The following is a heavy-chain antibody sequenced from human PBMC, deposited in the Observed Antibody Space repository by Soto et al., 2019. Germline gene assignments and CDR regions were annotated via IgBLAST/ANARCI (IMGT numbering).Heavy chain of an antibody. J-gene: IGHJ6*02. CDR1: GYTFTSYG. Sequence: QVQLVQSGAEVKKPGASVKVSCKASGYTFTSYGISWVRQAPGQGLEWMGWISAYNGNTNYAQKLQGRVTMTTDTSTSTADMELRSLRSDDTAVYYCARAMGSSGRTYYYYGMDVWGQGTTVTVSS. D-gene: IGHD3-22*01. V-gene: IGHV1-18*01. CDR3: ARAMGSSGRTYYYYGMDV. CDR2: ISAYNGNT.